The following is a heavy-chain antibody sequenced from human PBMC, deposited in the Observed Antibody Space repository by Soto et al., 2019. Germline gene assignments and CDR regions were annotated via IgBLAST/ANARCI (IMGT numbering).Heavy chain of an antibody. CDR1: GGSVSSGSYY. Sequence: PSETLSLTCTVSGGSVSSGSYYWSWIRQPPGKGLEWIGYIYYSGSTNYNPSLKSRVTISVDTSKNQFSLKLNSVTAADTAVYYCARQGGSSSYRGYDGFDYWGQETLVTVSS. D-gene: IGHD5-12*01. J-gene: IGHJ4*02. V-gene: IGHV4-61*01. CDR3: ARQGGSSSYRGYDGFDY. CDR2: IYYSGST.